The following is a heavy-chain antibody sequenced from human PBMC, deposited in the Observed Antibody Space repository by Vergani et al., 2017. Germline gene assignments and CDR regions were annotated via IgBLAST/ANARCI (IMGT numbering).Heavy chain of an antibody. Sequence: QVQLQESGPGLVKPSETLSLTCTVSGGSISSYYWSWIRQPPGKGLEWIGYIYYSGSTNYNPSLKSRVTISVDTSKNQFSLKLSSVTAADTAVYYCARRDATYYYDSSGYYWAPVDYWGQGTLVTVSS. D-gene: IGHD3-22*01. CDR3: ARRDATYYYDSSGYYWAPVDY. V-gene: IGHV4-59*01. CDR1: GGSISSYY. J-gene: IGHJ4*02. CDR2: IYYSGST.